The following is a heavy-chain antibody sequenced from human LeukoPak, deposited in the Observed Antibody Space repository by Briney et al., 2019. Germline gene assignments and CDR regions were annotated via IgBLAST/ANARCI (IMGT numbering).Heavy chain of an antibody. D-gene: IGHD2-2*01. CDR2: INPNSGDT. J-gene: IGHJ4*02. CDR1: GYTFTGYH. Sequence: ASVKVSCKASGYTFTGYHMHWARQAPGQGLEWMGRINPNSGDTNYAQKFQGRVAMTRDTSISTAFMELTRLRSDDTAVYYCARDYCSSTSCLFDYWGQGTLVTVSS. V-gene: IGHV1-2*06. CDR3: ARDYCSSTSCLFDY.